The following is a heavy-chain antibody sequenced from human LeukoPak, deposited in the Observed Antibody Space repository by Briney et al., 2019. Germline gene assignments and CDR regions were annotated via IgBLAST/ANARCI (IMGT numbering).Heavy chain of an antibody. D-gene: IGHD3-10*01. CDR2: INPSGGST. Sequence: ASVKVSCKASGYTFTSYYMHWVRQAPGQGLEWMGIINPSGGSTSYAQKFQGRVTITRNTSISTAYMELSSLRSEDTAVYYCARGAVMVRGVIIAFDIWGQGTMVTVSS. V-gene: IGHV1-46*01. J-gene: IGHJ3*02. CDR3: ARGAVMVRGVIIAFDI. CDR1: GYTFTSYY.